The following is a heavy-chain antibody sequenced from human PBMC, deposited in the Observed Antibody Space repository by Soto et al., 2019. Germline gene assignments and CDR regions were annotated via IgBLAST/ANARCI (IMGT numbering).Heavy chain of an antibody. Sequence: GASVKVSCKASGGTFSSYAISWVRQAPGQGLEWMGGIIPIFGTANYAQKFQGRVTITADESTSTAYMELSSLRSEDTAVYYCARGFSRCSSSWYSWFDPWGQGTLVTVSS. D-gene: IGHD6-13*01. CDR3: ARGFSRCSSSWYSWFDP. V-gene: IGHV1-69*13. CDR1: GGTFSSYA. J-gene: IGHJ5*02. CDR2: IIPIFGTA.